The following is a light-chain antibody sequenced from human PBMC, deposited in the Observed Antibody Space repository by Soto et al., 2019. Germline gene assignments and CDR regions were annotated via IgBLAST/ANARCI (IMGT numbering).Light chain of an antibody. CDR2: DAS. CDR1: QSVGSY. Sequence: EIVFRQTPATLSLSPGERATLSCRASQSVGSYLAWYQQIPGQAPRLLIYDASNRATGIPARFSGSGSGTDFTLTISSLEPADFAVYYCQHRSNWPPTFGGGTKVDIK. CDR3: QHRSNWPPT. J-gene: IGKJ4*01. V-gene: IGKV3-11*01.